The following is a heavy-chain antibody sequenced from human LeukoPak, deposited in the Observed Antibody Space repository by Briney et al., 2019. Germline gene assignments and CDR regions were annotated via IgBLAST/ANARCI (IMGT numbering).Heavy chain of an antibody. V-gene: IGHV1-69*04. Sequence: SVKVSCKASGGTFSSYAISWVRQAPGQGLEWMGRIIPILGIANYAQKFQGRVTITADESTSTAYMELSSLRSEDTAVYYCARDHYGSGSYNWFDPWGQGTLVTVSS. D-gene: IGHD3-10*01. CDR1: GGTFSSYA. J-gene: IGHJ5*02. CDR3: ARDHYGSGSYNWFDP. CDR2: IIPILGIA.